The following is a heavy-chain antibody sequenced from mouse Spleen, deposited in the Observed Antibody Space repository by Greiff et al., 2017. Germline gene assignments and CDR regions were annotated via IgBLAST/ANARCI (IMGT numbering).Heavy chain of an antibody. CDR3: ARSYYDYDRFTY. V-gene: IGHV1-69*01. Sequence: QVQLQQPGAELVMPGASVKLSCKASGYTFTSYWMHWVKQRPGQGLEWIGEIDPSDSYTNYNQKFKGKATLTVDKSSSTAYMQLSSLTSEDSAVYYCARSYYDYDRFTYWGQGTLVTVSA. J-gene: IGHJ3*01. CDR2: IDPSDSYT. D-gene: IGHD2-4*01. CDR1: GYTFTSYW.